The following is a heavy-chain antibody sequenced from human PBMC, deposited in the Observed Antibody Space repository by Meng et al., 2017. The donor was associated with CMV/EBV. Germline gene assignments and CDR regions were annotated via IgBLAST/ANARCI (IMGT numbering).Heavy chain of an antibody. J-gene: IGHJ4*02. Sequence: VSVQAGGAGLLKPSGALSLTCAGYGGSFSGYYWCWIRQPPGKGLEWIGEINHSGSTNYNPSLKSRVTISVDTSKNQFSLKLSSVTAADTAVYYCARAKIMYYYDSSGYYYDYWGQGTLVTVSS. CDR3: ARAKIMYYYDSSGYYYDY. D-gene: IGHD3-22*01. CDR2: INHSGST. V-gene: IGHV4-34*01. CDR1: GGSFSGYY.